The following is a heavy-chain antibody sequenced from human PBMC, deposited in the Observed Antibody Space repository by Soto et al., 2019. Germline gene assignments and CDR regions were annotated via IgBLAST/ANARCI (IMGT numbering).Heavy chain of an antibody. CDR3: AREERVATDLFDY. J-gene: IGHJ4*02. V-gene: IGHV1-69*13. D-gene: IGHD5-12*01. CDR2: IIPIFGTA. CDR1: GGTFSSYA. Sequence: SVKVSCKASGGTFSSYAISWVRQAPGQGLEWMGGIIPIFGTANYAQKFQGRVTITADESTSTAYMELSSLRSEDTAVYYCAREERVATDLFDYWGQGTLVTVSS.